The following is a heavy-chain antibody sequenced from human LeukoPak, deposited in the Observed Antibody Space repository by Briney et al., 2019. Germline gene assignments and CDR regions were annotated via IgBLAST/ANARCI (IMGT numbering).Heavy chain of an antibody. J-gene: IGHJ6*02. CDR2: NFFHDGST. CDR3: ARDTGNYHYDMDV. Sequence: GASVKVSCKTSGYSFNSHHVHWVRQAPGQGLEWMGINFFHDGSTSNTQKFPGRLTMTRDTSTSTVYMELSSLRSEDTAVYFCARDTGNYHYDMDVWGQGTTVIVSS. CDR1: GYSFNSHH. V-gene: IGHV1-46*02.